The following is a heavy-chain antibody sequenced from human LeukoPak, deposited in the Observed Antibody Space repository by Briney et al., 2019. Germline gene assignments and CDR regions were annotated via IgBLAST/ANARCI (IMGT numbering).Heavy chain of an antibody. CDR1: GFTFRSYA. J-gene: IGHJ4*02. V-gene: IGHV3-23*01. CDR3: AKERGSSYGYDY. Sequence: GGSLRLSCAASGFTFRSYAMSWVRQVPGKGLEWVSGNSGSGGSTYCAASVRGRFTISRDSSNDTLYLEMNSLRAEDTAVYYCAKERGSSYGYDYWGQGTLVTVSS. D-gene: IGHD5-18*01. CDR2: NSGSGGST.